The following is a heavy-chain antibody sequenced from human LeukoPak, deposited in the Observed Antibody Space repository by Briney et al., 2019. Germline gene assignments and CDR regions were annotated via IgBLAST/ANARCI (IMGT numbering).Heavy chain of an antibody. J-gene: IGHJ4*02. Sequence: ASVKVSCKASGYTFTSYGISWVRQAPGQGLEWMGWISAYNGNTNYAQKLRGRVTMTTDTSTSTAYMELRSLRSDDTAVYYCATSGIAVAGTLGESIDYWGQGTLVTVSS. CDR2: ISAYNGNT. CDR3: ATSGIAVAGTLGESIDY. D-gene: IGHD6-19*01. CDR1: GYTFTSYG. V-gene: IGHV1-18*01.